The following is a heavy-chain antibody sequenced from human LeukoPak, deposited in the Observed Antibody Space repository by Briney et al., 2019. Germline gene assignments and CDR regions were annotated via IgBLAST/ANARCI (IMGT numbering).Heavy chain of an antibody. CDR3: ARDMNYYDSSGYLGH. CDR1: GFTFSSYW. J-gene: IGHJ4*02. CDR2: IKQDGSEK. V-gene: IGHV3-7*01. Sequence: GGSLRLSCAASGFTFSSYWMSWVRQAPGKGLEWVANIKQDGSEKYYVDSVKGRFTISRDNAKNSLYLQMNSLRAEDTAVYYCARDMNYYDSSGYLGHWGQGTLVTVSP. D-gene: IGHD3-22*01.